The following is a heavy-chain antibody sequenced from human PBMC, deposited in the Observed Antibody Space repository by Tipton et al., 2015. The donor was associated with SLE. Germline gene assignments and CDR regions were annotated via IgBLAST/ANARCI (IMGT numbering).Heavy chain of an antibody. J-gene: IGHJ4*02. Sequence: SLRLSCAASGFTFSSYSMNWVRQAPGKGLEWVSYISSNSVTIYYADSVKGRFTISRDNAKNSLYLQMHSLRAEDTAVYYCARGGGEFDYWGQGTLVTVSS. CDR3: ARGGGEFDY. V-gene: IGHV3-48*01. D-gene: IGHD3-16*01. CDR2: ISSNSVTI. CDR1: GFTFSSYS.